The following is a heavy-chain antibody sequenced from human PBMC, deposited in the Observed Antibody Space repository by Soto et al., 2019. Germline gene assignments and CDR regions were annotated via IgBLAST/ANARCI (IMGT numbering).Heavy chain of an antibody. J-gene: IGHJ4*02. Sequence: QIQLVQSGAEVKKPGASVKVSCKASGYTFSSYHITWVRQAPGQGLEWMGWISAYNGNTNYAQNLQGRVNMTTDPSTSTAYMELRSLRSDDTAGYYCARDLPPVDYWGQGTLVTVSS. CDR2: ISAYNGNT. CDR3: ARDLPPVDY. V-gene: IGHV1-18*01. CDR1: GYTFSSYH.